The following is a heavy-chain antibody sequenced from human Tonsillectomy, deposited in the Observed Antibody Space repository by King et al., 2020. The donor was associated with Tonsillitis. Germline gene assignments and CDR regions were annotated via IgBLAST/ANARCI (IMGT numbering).Heavy chain of an antibody. J-gene: IGHJ4*02. CDR1: GFSLNTSGMC. CDR2: IDWDDDK. Sequence: TLKESGPALVKPTQTLTMTCTFSGFSLNTSGMCVSWIRQAPGKALEWLALIDWDDDKYYNRSLKARLTLSKHTSKNEVVLTMTNMDPVDTGTYFCARTRLSFSCYYFDYWGQCALVTVSS. CDR3: ARTRLSFSCYYFDY. V-gene: IGHV2-70*01. D-gene: IGHD2-21*01.